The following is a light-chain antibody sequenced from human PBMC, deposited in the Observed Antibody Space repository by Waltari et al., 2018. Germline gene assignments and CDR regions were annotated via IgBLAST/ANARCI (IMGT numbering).Light chain of an antibody. CDR2: RNN. CDR1: SSNIGTNS. V-gene: IGLV1-47*01. J-gene: IGLJ3*02. Sequence: QSVLTQPPSASGTPGPRVTIPFSGSSSNIGTNSVHWYQQPPGTAPKLLIYRNNQRPSGVPDRFSGSKSGTSASLAISGLRSEDEADYYCAAWDDSLSGWVFGGGTKLTVL. CDR3: AAWDDSLSGWV.